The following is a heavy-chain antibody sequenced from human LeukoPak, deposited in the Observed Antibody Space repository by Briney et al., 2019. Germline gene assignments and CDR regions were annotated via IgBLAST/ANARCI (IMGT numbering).Heavy chain of an antibody. J-gene: IGHJ5*02. CDR2: ISSSSSYI. CDR1: GFTFSSYS. V-gene: IGHV3-21*01. Sequence: GGSLRLSCAASGFTFSSYSMNWVRQAPGKGLEWVSSISSSSSYIYYADSVKGRFTISKDNAKNSLYLQMNSLRAEDTAVYYCARDAPSIADDAWGQGTLVTVSS. CDR3: ARDAPSIADDA. D-gene: IGHD6-6*01.